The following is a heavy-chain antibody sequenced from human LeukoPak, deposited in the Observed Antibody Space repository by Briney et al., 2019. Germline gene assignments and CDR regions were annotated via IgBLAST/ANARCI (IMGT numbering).Heavy chain of an antibody. V-gene: IGHV3-53*01. CDR1: GFTVSNNY. D-gene: IGHD3-22*01. CDR3: ARDHRSYYDVRGDYYFDY. Sequence: GGSLRLSCAASGFTVSNNYMSWVRQAPGKGLEWVSVVYSGGSTYYADSVKGRFTISRDNSKNTLYLQMNSLRAEDTAVYYCARDHRSYYDVRGDYYFDYWGQGTLVTVSS. J-gene: IGHJ4*02. CDR2: VYSGGST.